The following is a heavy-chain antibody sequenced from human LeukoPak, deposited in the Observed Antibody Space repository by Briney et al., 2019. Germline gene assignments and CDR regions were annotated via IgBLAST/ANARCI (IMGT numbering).Heavy chain of an antibody. D-gene: IGHD3-3*01. J-gene: IGHJ3*02. Sequence: GALVKVSCKASGYTFTGYYMHWVRQAPGQGLEWMGWINPNIGGTNYAQKFQGSVTMTRDTSISTAYMELSRLRSDDTAVYYCARSIFGVVIKAFDIWGQGTMVTVSS. V-gene: IGHV1-2*02. CDR1: GYTFTGYY. CDR3: ARSIFGVVIKAFDI. CDR2: INPNIGGT.